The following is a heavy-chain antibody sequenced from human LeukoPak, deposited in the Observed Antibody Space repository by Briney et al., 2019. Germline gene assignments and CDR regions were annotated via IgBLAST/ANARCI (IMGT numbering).Heavy chain of an antibody. Sequence: GRSLRLSCAASGFTFSSYAMHWVRQAPGKGLEWVVVISYDGSNKYYADSMKGRFTISRDNSKNTLYLQVNSLRAEDTAVYYCARGFRYNWNYGPFDYWGQGTLVTVSS. D-gene: IGHD1-7*01. CDR1: GFTFSSYA. CDR2: ISYDGSNK. J-gene: IGHJ4*02. V-gene: IGHV3-30-3*01. CDR3: ARGFRYNWNYGPFDY.